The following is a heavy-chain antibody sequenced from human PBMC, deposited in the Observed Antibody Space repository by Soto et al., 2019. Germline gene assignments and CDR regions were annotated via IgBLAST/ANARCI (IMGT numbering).Heavy chain of an antibody. V-gene: IGHV4-30-4*01. CDR2: IYYSGST. J-gene: IGHJ4*02. D-gene: IGHD3-10*01. CDR3: ARERRCGGGSDY. CDR1: GGSISSGDYY. Sequence: QVQLQESGPGLVKPSQTLSLTCTVSGGSISSGDYYWSWIRQPPGKGLEWIGYIYYSGSTYYNPALKSRVTISVDTSKTQFSLKLSSVTAADTAVYSCARERRCGGGSDYWGQGTLVTVSS.